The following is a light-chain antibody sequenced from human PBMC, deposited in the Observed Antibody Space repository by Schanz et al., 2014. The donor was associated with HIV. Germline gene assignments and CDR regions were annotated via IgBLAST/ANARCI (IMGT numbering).Light chain of an antibody. CDR1: QSVGNG. V-gene: IGKV1-5*03. CDR2: RTS. Sequence: DIQMTQSPSTVSASVGDRVTVTCRASQSVGNGLAWFQQKPGKAPKLLLYRTSSLESGVPSRFSGSGSGTEFPLTITSLQPDDFATYYCQQYSTSSRTFGQGTKVEVQ. J-gene: IGKJ1*01. CDR3: QQYSTSSRT.